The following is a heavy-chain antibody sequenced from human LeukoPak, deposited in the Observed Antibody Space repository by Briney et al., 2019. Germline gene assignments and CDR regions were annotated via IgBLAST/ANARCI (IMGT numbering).Heavy chain of an antibody. CDR1: GGTFSSYT. CDR3: ARGGSSGWYDWYFDL. V-gene: IGHV1-69*02. CDR2: IIPILGIA. Sequence: SVKVSCKASGGTFSSYTISWVRQAPGQGLEWMGRIIPILGIANYAQKFQGRVTITADKSTSTAYMELSSLSSEDTAVYYCARGGSSGWYDWYFDLWGRGTLVTVSS. J-gene: IGHJ2*01. D-gene: IGHD6-19*01.